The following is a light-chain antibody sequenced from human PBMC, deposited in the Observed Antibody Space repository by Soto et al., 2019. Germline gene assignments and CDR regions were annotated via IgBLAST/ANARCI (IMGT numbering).Light chain of an antibody. V-gene: IGKV3-20*01. CDR3: QQYGSSSWT. J-gene: IGKJ1*01. CDR1: QSVSSTY. CDR2: AAS. Sequence: EIVLTQCPGTLSSSPGERATLSCRSSQSVSSTYLAWYQQKPGQAPRLLISAASNRATGIPDRFSGSGSGAVFALTISRLEPDEFAVSYCQQYGSSSWTFCQGTRVEI.